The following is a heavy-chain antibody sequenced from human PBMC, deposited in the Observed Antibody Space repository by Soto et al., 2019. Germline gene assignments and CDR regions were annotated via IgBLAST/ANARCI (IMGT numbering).Heavy chain of an antibody. J-gene: IGHJ6*02. V-gene: IGHV4-59*01. CDR2: IYYSGST. D-gene: IGHD2-15*01. Sequence: QVQLQESGPGLVKPSETLSLTCTVSGGSISSYYWSWIRQPPGKGLEWIGYIYYSGSTNYNPPLKSRLTISVDTSKNQFALKPSSVTAADTAVYYCAREGYASRNYYYYGMDVWGQGTTVPVSS. CDR1: GGSISSYY. CDR3: AREGYASRNYYYYGMDV.